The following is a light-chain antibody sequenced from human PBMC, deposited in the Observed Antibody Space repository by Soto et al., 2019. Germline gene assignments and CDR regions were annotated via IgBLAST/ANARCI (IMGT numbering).Light chain of an antibody. J-gene: IGKJ2*01. CDR3: QQYNSF. V-gene: IGKV1-5*03. CDR1: QSINKW. Sequence: DIQMTQSPSTLFVSVGDTVTITCRASQSINKWLAWYQQKPGKAPKLLIYEVSTLESGVPSRFSVSGSGTEFTLTLSSLQPDDIAAYYCQQYNSFFGQGTKLEIK. CDR2: EVS.